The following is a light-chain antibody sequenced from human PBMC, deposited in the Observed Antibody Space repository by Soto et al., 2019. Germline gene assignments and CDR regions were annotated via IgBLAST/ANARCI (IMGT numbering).Light chain of an antibody. Sequence: DIVLTQSPGTLSLSPGERSTLSCRASQSVSSSYLAWDQQKPGQAPRLLIYGASSRATGIPDRLSGSGAGTDFTLTISRLEPEDFAVYYCRQYGSSPPFTLGGGTKVEGK. CDR2: GAS. J-gene: IGKJ4*01. V-gene: IGKV3-20*01. CDR1: QSVSSSY. CDR3: RQYGSSPPFT.